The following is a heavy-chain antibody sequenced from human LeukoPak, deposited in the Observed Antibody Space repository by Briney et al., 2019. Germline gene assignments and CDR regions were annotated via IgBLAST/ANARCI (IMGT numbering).Heavy chain of an antibody. Sequence: GGSLRLSCTASGFTFSTYAMNWVRQAPGKGLEWVSGISGSGVSTYYADSVKGRFTISRDNSNNTLYLQMSSLGAEATAVYYCAKDWGMGDQLLRIDYWGQGTLVTVSS. CDR1: GFTFSTYA. J-gene: IGHJ4*02. V-gene: IGHV3-23*01. D-gene: IGHD2-2*01. CDR3: AKDWGMGDQLLRIDY. CDR2: ISGSGVST.